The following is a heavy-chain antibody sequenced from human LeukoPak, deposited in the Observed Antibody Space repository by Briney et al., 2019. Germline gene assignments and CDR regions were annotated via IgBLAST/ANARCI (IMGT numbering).Heavy chain of an antibody. CDR3: ARGFVVVPAAALNYYYYYYMDV. V-gene: IGHV1-8*01. CDR2: MNPNSGNT. Sequence: APSVKVSCKASGYTFTSYDINWVRQATGQGLEWMGWMNPNSGNTGYAQKFQGRVTMTRNTSISTAYMELSSLRSEDTAVYYCARGFVVVPAAALNYYYYYYMDVWGKGTTVTVSS. CDR1: GYTFTSYD. D-gene: IGHD2-2*01. J-gene: IGHJ6*03.